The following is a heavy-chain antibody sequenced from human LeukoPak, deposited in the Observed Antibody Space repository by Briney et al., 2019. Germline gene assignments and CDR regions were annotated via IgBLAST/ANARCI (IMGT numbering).Heavy chain of an antibody. CDR1: GFTFSSYA. V-gene: IGHV3-23*01. D-gene: IGHD1-26*01. CDR2: ISGSGGST. Sequence: GGSLRLSCAASGFTFSSYAMTWVRQAPGTGLEWVSGISGSGGSTFYADSVKGRFTISRDNSKNTLYLQMNSPRAEDTAVYYCAKGEWELLDGVDVWGQGTTVTVSS. CDR3: AKGEWELLDGVDV. J-gene: IGHJ6*02.